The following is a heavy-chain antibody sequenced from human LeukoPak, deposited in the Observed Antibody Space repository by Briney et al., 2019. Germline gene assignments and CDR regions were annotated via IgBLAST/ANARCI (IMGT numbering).Heavy chain of an antibody. CDR1: GGSFSGYY. J-gene: IGHJ6*03. CDR2: INHSGST. Sequence: SQTLSLTCAVYGGSFSGYYWSWIRQPPGKGLEWIGEINHSGSTNYNPSLKRRVTISVDTSKNQFSLKLSSVTAADTAVYYCARQNYYYYYMDVWGKGTTVTISS. CDR3: ARQNYYYYYMDV. V-gene: IGHV4-34*01.